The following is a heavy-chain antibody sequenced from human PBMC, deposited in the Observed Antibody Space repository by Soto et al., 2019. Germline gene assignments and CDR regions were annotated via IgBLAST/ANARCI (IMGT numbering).Heavy chain of an antibody. J-gene: IGHJ5*02. CDR1: GYTFTSYG. D-gene: IGHD3-10*01. Sequence: QVQLVQSGAEVKRPGASVKVSCKASGYTFTSYGISWVRQAPGQGLEWMGWINVYNGNTNYAQKFQGRVTMTTHTARRTGYMGVRGMGSADMAVYCCARDSSWGGFGQSNWLDPWGQGTPVTVSS. CDR2: INVYNGNT. V-gene: IGHV1-18*03. CDR3: ARDSSWGGFGQSNWLDP.